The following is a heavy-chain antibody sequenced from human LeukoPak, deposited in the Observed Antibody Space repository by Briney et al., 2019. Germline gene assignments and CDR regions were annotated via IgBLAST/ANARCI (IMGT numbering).Heavy chain of an antibody. CDR2: IYTSGST. CDR1: GGSISSYY. D-gene: IGHD3-10*01. CDR3: ARDRPSMVRGRGMDV. V-gene: IGHV4-4*07. Sequence: SETLSLTCTVSGGSISSYYWSWIRQPAGKGLEWIGRIYTSGSTNYNPSLKSRVTMSVDTSKNQFSLKLSSVTAADPAVYYCARDRPSMVRGRGMDVWGQGTTVTVSS. J-gene: IGHJ6*02.